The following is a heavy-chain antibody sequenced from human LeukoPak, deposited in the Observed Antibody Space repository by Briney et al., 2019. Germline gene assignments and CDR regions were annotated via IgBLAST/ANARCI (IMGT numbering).Heavy chain of an antibody. Sequence: ASVKVSCKASGYTFTGYYMHWVRQAPGQGLEWMGIINPSGGSTSYAQKFQGRVTMTRDTSTSTVYMELSSLRSEDTAVYYCARAGQGGSYLTGVNWFDPWGQGTLVTVSS. D-gene: IGHD1-26*01. V-gene: IGHV1-46*01. CDR3: ARAGQGGSYLTGVNWFDP. CDR2: INPSGGST. CDR1: GYTFTGYY. J-gene: IGHJ5*02.